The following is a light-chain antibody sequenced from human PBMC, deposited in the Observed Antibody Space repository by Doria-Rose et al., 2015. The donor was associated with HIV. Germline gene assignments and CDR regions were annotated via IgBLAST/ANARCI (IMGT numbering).Light chain of an antibody. CDR1: QSISSW. V-gene: IGKV1-5*03. CDR2: KAS. Sequence: PSTLSASVGDRVTITCRASQSISSWLVWYQQKPGKAPNLLIYKASSLESGVPSRFSGSGSGTEFTLTTSSLQPDDFATYYCQQYNSYLSFGQGTKLEIK. CDR3: QQYNSYLS. J-gene: IGKJ2*01.